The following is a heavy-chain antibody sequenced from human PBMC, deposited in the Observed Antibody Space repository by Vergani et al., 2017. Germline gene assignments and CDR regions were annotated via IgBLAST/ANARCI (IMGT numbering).Heavy chain of an antibody. CDR1: GFTLSNYD. Sequence: QVQLVESGGGVVQRGGSLRTSCATSGFTLSNYDMQWIRQGPGKGLEFVAFIQFDGSNQYYADSVKGRFTLSRDFSKNTLYLQMNSLRTDDTATYYCAKHFRGWGIDYWGQGTQVIVSS. J-gene: IGHJ4*02. D-gene: IGHD3-16*01. V-gene: IGHV3-30*02. CDR3: AKHFRGWGIDY. CDR2: IQFDGSNQ.